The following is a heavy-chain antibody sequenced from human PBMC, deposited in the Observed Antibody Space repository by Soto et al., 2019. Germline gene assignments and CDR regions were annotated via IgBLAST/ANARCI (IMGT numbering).Heavy chain of an antibody. Sequence: VGPRRDSCGAAGFTFEDYTMHWVRQAPGEGLEWVSLISWDGYSTYYTDSVKGRFTISRDNSRNSLYLQMNSLRTEDTALYYCAKDIAYRGYGGFDPWGLGTLVTVSS. CDR3: AKDIAYRGYGGFDP. J-gene: IGHJ5*02. V-gene: IGHV3-43*01. CDR2: ISWDGYST. CDR1: GFTFEDYT. D-gene: IGHD5-12*01.